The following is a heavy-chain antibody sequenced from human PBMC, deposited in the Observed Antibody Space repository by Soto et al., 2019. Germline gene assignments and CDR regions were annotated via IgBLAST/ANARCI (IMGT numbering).Heavy chain of an antibody. CDR3: ARIIGYCRNNDCSWTFDI. D-gene: IGHD2-2*03. J-gene: IGHJ3*02. CDR2: FYPGDSTS. CDR1: GYSFISYW. V-gene: IGHV5-51*01. Sequence: GESLKISCNTSGYSFISYWVAWVRQKPGKGLEWMGTFYPGDSTSTYSPSFQGQVTISVDKSISTAYLHLSSLKASDTAMYYCARIIGYCRNNDCSWTFDIWGQGTTVTVSS.